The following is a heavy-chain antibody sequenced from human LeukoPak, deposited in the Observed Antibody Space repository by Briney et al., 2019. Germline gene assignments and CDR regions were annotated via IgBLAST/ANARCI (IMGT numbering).Heavy chain of an antibody. Sequence: GGSLRLSCAASGFTFSDYYMSWVRQAPGKGLEWVSVIYSGGSTYYADSVKGRFTISRDNSKNTLYLQMNSLRAEDTAVYYCARGEEFPRLLWFGESCLPYWGQGTLVTVSS. CDR2: IYSGGST. V-gene: IGHV3-66*01. CDR1: GFTFSDYY. J-gene: IGHJ4*02. D-gene: IGHD3-10*01. CDR3: ARGEEFPRLLWFGESCLPY.